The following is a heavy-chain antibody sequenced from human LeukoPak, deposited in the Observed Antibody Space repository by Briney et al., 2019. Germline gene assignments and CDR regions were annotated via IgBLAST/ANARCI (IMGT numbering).Heavy chain of an antibody. CDR2: IRYDGSNK. CDR3: AKTRYSYGYYFDY. J-gene: IGHJ4*02. V-gene: IGHV3-30*02. Sequence: GGSLRLSCAASGFTFSSHGMHWVRQAPGKGLEWVAFIRYDGSNKYYADSVKGRFTISRDNSRNTLYLQMNSLRAEDTAVYYCAKTRYSYGYYFDYWGQGTLVTVSS. D-gene: IGHD5-18*01. CDR1: GFTFSSHG.